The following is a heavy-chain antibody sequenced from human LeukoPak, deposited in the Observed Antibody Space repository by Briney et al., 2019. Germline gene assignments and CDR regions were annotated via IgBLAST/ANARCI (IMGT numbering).Heavy chain of an antibody. CDR3: ARRAGAYSHPYDY. D-gene: IGHD4/OR15-4a*01. CDR2: TSPDESLK. Sequence: GESLRLSCAASGFTFANYVTHWVRQAPGKGLEWVAVTSPDESLKFYGDSVKGRFTISRDNSKNTLYLQMNSLRAEDTAVYYCARRAGAYSHPYDYWGQGTLVTVSS. V-gene: IGHV3-30*14. J-gene: IGHJ4*02. CDR1: GFTFANYV.